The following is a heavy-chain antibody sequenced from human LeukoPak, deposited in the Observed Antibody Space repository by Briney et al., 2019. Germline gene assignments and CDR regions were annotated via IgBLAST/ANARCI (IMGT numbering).Heavy chain of an antibody. CDR2: ISGSGGST. J-gene: IGHJ4*02. V-gene: IGHV3-23*01. Sequence: PGGSLRLSCAASGFTFSSYAMSWVRQAPGKGLEWVSAISGSGGSTYYADSVKGRFTISRDNSKNTLYLQMNSLRAEDTAVYYCAKEGMKELIRNRYFDYWGQGTLVTVSS. CDR3: AKEGMKELIRNRYFDY. CDR1: GFTFSSYA. D-gene: IGHD1-26*01.